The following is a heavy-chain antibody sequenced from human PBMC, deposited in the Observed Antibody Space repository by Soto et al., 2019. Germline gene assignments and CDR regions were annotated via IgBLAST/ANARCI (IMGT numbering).Heavy chain of an antibody. CDR2: IIPIFGTA. J-gene: IGHJ1*01. Sequence: QVQLVQSGAEVKKPGSSVKVSCKAYGGTFSSYAISWVRQAPGLGLEWMGGIIPIFGTANYAQKFQGRVTITADQSTRKDSMRLSSRRSEDTAVYYCAAGGYYDSSGPGAYCQHWGQGTLGTVSS. CDR1: GGTFSSYA. D-gene: IGHD3-22*01. CDR3: AAGGYYDSSGPGAYCQH. V-gene: IGHV1-69*12.